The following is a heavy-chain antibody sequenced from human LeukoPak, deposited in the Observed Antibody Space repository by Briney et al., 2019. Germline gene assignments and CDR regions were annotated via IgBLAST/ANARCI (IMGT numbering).Heavy chain of an antibody. V-gene: IGHV4-34*01. CDR3: ARSMGGSLSRYPFDY. CDR2: INHSGST. CDR1: GGSFSGYY. J-gene: IGHJ4*02. Sequence: NPSETLSLTCAVYGGSFSGYYWSWIRQPPGKGLEWIGEINHSGSTNYNPSLKSLVTITVDTFKNQFSLQLSSVTAADTAVYYCARSMGGSLSRYPFDYWGQGTLVTVSS. D-gene: IGHD6-6*01.